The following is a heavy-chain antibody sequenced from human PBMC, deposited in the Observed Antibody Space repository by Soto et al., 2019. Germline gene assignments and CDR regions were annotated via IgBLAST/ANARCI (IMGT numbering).Heavy chain of an antibody. CDR3: AKEDRNYDFWSENWFDP. CDR2: ISGGGGST. D-gene: IGHD3-3*01. J-gene: IGHJ5*02. Sequence: GGSLRLSCAASGFTFSSYAMSWVRQAPGKGLEWVSAISGGGGSTYYADSVKGRFTISRDNSKNTLYLQMNSLRAEDTAVYYCAKEDRNYDFWSENWFDPWGQGTLVTVSS. V-gene: IGHV3-23*01. CDR1: GFTFSSYA.